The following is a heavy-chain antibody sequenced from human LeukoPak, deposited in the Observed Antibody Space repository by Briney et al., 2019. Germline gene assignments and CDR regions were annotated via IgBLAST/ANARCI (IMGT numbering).Heavy chain of an antibody. CDR2: ISSSGSTI. D-gene: IGHD3-22*01. V-gene: IGHV3-48*03. CDR3: AREGGYDTLDY. J-gene: IGHJ4*02. Sequence: GGSLRLSCAASGFTFSSYEMNWVRQAPGKGLEWVSYISSSGSTIYYADSVKGRFTIPRDNAKNSLYLQMDSLRAEDTAVYYCAREGGYDTLDYWGQGTLVTVSS. CDR1: GFTFSSYE.